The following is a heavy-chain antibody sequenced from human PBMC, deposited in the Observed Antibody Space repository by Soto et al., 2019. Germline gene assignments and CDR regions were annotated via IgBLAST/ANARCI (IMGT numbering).Heavy chain of an antibody. D-gene: IGHD2-2*01. V-gene: IGHV4-59*01. CDR1: GGSISSYY. J-gene: IGHJ6*02. CDR2: IYYSGST. CDR3: ARGGRYCISTSCFYYYYYGMDV. Sequence: PSETLSLTCTVSGGSISSYYWSWIRQPPGKGLEWIGYIYYSGSTNYNPSLKSRVTISVDTSKNQFSLKLSSVTAADTAVYYCARGGRYCISTSCFYYYYYGMDVWGQGTTVTVSS.